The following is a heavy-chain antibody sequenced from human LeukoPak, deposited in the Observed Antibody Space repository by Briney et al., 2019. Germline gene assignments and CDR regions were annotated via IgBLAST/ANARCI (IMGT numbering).Heavy chain of an antibody. J-gene: IGHJ4*02. Sequence: GGSLRLSCAASGFTFSSYAMSWVRQAPGKGLEWVSAISGSGTSTYYADSVKGRFTLSRDNSQNTLYLQMNSLRAEDTAVYYCARRANDYGDYYSDYWGQGTLVTVSS. CDR3: ARRANDYGDYYSDY. CDR1: GFTFSSYA. D-gene: IGHD4-17*01. CDR2: ISGSGTST. V-gene: IGHV3-23*01.